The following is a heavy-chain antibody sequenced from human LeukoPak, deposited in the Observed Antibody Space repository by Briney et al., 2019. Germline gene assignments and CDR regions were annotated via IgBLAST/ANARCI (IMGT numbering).Heavy chain of an antibody. CDR1: GFTFSSYS. CDR2: ISSSSSYI. D-gene: IGHD2-2*01. J-gene: IGHJ4*02. V-gene: IGHV3-21*01. Sequence: GGSLRLSCAASGFTFSSYSMNWVRQAPGKGLEWVSSISSSSSYIYYADSVKGRFTISRDNAKNSLYLQMNSLRDEDTAVYYYVREGLECSGSSCQRAAFDYWGQGTLVTVSS. CDR3: VREGLECSGSSCQRAAFDY.